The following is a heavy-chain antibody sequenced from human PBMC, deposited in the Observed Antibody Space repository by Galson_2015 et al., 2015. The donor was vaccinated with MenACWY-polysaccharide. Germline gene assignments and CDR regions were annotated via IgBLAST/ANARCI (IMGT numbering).Heavy chain of an antibody. CDR2: ISSSGKSI. D-gene: IGHD4-11*01. J-gene: IGHJ3*02. CDR1: GFSFSSFQ. V-gene: IGHV3-48*03. Sequence: RLSCAVSGFSFSSFQMNWVRQAPGKGLEWVSYISSSGKSIYYGDSVKGRFIISRDNAKNSLYLQMNSLRAEDTAIYYCARDGDHDDYTDALDIWGHGTMVTVSS. CDR3: ARDGDHDDYTDALDI.